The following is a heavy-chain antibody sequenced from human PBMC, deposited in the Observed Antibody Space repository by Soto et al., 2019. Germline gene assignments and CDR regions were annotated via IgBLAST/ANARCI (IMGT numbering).Heavy chain of an antibody. CDR1: GFTVSSNY. D-gene: IGHD3-16*02. CDR2: IYSGGSS. Sequence: EVQLVESGGGLIQPGGSLRLSCAASGFTVSSNYMSWVRQTPGKGLEWVSIIYSGGSSYYADSVKGRFTISRDNSKNTLYLQMNSLRAEDTAVYYCASSSMITFGGVIVDDAFDMWGQGTMVSVSS. V-gene: IGHV3-53*01. J-gene: IGHJ3*02. CDR3: ASSSMITFGGVIVDDAFDM.